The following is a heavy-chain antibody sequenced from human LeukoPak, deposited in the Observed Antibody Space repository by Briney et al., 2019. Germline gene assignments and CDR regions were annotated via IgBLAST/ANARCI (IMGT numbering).Heavy chain of an antibody. D-gene: IGHD1-26*01. J-gene: IGHJ5*02. CDR2: IYTTGTT. CDR1: GGSISTGTYY. V-gene: IGHV4-61*02. Sequence: SETLSLTRTVSGGSISTGTYYWSWIRQPAGTGLEWIGRIYTTGTTNYNPSLKSRVTMSLDTSKNQFSLRLTSVTAADTAVYYCARGASGDNWFDPWGQGTLVTVSS. CDR3: ARGASGDNWFDP.